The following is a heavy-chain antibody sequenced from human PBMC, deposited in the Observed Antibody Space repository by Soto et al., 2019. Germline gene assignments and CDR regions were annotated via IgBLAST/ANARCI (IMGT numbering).Heavy chain of an antibody. Sequence: PGGSLRLSCAASGFTFDDYGMSWVCQAPGKGLEWVSGINWNGGSTGYADSVKGRFTISRDNAKNSLYLQMNSLRAEDTALYHCARVPSGSYSSYYSYYYMDVWGKGTTVTVSS. J-gene: IGHJ6*03. CDR1: GFTFDDYG. CDR3: ARVPSGSYSSYYSYYYMDV. V-gene: IGHV3-20*01. CDR2: INWNGGST. D-gene: IGHD3-10*01.